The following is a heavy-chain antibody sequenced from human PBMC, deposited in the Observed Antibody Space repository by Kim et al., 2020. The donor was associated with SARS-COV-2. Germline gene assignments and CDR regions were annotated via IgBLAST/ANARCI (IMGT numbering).Heavy chain of an antibody. J-gene: IGHJ6*02. CDR3: AAFRPVPLPGPLSDRYYYDSSGYYLRDYYYGMDV. Sequence: SVKVSCKASGFTFTSSAVQWVRKARGQRLEWIGWIVVGSGNTNYAQKFQERVTITRDMSTSTAYMELSSLRSEDTAVYYCAAFRPVPLPGPLSDRYYYDSSGYYLRDYYYGMDVWGQGTTVTVSS. V-gene: IGHV1-58*01. CDR2: IVVGSGNT. D-gene: IGHD3-22*01. CDR1: GFTFTSSA.